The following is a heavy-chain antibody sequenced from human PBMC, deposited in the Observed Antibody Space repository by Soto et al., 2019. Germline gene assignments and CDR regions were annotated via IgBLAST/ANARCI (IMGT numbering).Heavy chain of an antibody. Sequence: LNYSISADMVSRYSTALYCIRQATSGVLEWLGRTYYRSRFFSDYAESVKSRIIINPDTSKNQFSLQLKSVTPEDTAVYYCVRDRYSSSGWLQPWGQGTQATVS. V-gene: IGHV6-1*01. CDR3: VRDRYSSSGWLQP. CDR1: ADMVSRYSTA. D-gene: IGHD3-10*01. CDR2: TYYRSRFFS. J-gene: IGHJ5*02.